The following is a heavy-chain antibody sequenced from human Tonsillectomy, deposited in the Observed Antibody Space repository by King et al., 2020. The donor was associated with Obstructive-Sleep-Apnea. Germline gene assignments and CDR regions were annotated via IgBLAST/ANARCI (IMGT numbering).Heavy chain of an antibody. Sequence: VQLVESGAEVKKPGASVKVSCKASGYTFTSFGINWVRQAPGQGLEWMGWISGYNGNTNYAQNLQGRVTMTTDTSTSTAYMDLRSLGSDDTAVYYCARASIAEAGTGWFDPWGRGTLVTVSS. D-gene: IGHD6-19*01. CDR2: ISGYNGNT. CDR1: GYTFTSFG. V-gene: IGHV1-18*01. J-gene: IGHJ5*02. CDR3: ARASIAEAGTGWFDP.